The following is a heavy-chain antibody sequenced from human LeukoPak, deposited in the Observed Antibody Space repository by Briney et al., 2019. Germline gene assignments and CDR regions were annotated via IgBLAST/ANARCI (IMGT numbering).Heavy chain of an antibody. CDR1: GYTFTSYG. V-gene: IGHV1-18*01. CDR3: ASGAGALDSATPFDY. D-gene: IGHD5-18*01. Sequence: ASVKVSCKASGYTFTSYGISWVRQAPGQGLEWMGWISAYNGNTNYAQKLQGRVTMTTDTSTSTAYMELRSLRSDDTAVYYCASGAGALDSATPFDYWGQGTLVTVSP. CDR2: ISAYNGNT. J-gene: IGHJ4*02.